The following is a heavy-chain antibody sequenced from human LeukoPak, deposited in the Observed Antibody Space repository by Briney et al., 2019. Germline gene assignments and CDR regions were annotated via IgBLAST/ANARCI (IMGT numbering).Heavy chain of an antibody. CDR1: GYSISSGYY. CDR3: ARHGSGWYNYFDY. V-gene: IGHV4-38-2*02. J-gene: IGHJ4*02. Sequence: SETLSLTCTVSGYSISSGYYWGWIRQPPGKGLEWIGSIYSSGSTYYNPSLKSRVTISVDTSKNQFSLKLNSVTAADTAVYYCARHGSGWYNYFDYWGQGTLVTVSS. D-gene: IGHD6-19*01. CDR2: IYSSGST.